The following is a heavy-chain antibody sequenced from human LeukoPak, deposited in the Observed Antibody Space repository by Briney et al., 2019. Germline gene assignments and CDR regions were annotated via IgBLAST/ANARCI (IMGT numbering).Heavy chain of an antibody. J-gene: IGHJ5*02. V-gene: IGHV3-30*18. CDR1: GFTFSSYG. CDR2: ISYDGSNK. Sequence: PGGSLRLSCAASGFTFSSYGMHWVRQAPGKGLEWVAVISYDGSNKYYADSVKGRFTISRDNSKNTLYLQMNSLRAEDTAVYYCAKSDHCSGGSCYSGYNWFDPWGQGTLVTVSS. CDR3: AKSDHCSGGSCYSGYNWFDP. D-gene: IGHD2-15*01.